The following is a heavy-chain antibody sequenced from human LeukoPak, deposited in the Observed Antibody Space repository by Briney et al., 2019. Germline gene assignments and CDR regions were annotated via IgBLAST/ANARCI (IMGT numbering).Heavy chain of an antibody. Sequence: SETLSLTCTVSGDSFSSYYWSWIRQPPGKGLGWIGFIYYSGSTNLNPSLKSRVTMSVDTSKNQFSLKLTSVTAADTAVYYCARAPYTSGQILIDYWGQGTLVTVSS. CDR2: IYYSGST. CDR3: ARAPYTSGQILIDY. CDR1: GDSFSSYY. V-gene: IGHV4-59*01. D-gene: IGHD3-22*01. J-gene: IGHJ4*02.